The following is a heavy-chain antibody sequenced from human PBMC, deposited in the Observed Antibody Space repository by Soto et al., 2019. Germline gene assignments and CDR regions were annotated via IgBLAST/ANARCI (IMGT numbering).Heavy chain of an antibody. J-gene: IGHJ5*02. D-gene: IGHD6-6*01. CDR3: ASSEQLVENWFDP. CDR1: GGTFSSYA. CDR2: ITPFNGNT. V-gene: IGHV1-45*02. Sequence: QVQLVQSGAEVKKPGSSVKVSCKASGGTFSSYAISWVRQAPGQGLEWMGWITPFNGNTNYAQKFQDRVTITRDRSMSTAYMELSSLRSEDTAMYYCASSEQLVENWFDPWGQGTLVTVSS.